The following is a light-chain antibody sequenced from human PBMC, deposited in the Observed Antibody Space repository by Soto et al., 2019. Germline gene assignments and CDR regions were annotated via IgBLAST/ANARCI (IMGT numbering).Light chain of an antibody. CDR3: QSADSRGSWV. CDR2: RDT. V-gene: IGLV3-25*02. CDR1: EFAKQH. Sequence: SYELTQPSSVSVSPGQTARITCSGAEFAKQHAHWYQQKPGQAPVRLIYRDTERPSGIPERFSGTSSGTTVTLTISGAQAEDEADYYCQSADSRGSWVFGGGTQLTVL. J-gene: IGLJ3*02.